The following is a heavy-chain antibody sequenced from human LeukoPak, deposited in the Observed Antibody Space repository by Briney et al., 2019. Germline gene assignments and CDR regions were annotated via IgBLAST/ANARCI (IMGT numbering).Heavy chain of an antibody. J-gene: IGHJ3*02. D-gene: IGHD2-8*01. CDR3: ARHQLLGPCFKGVCSDAFGI. V-gene: IGHV5-10-1*01. CDR1: GYRFTSYW. Sequence: GESLKISCKGSGYRFTSYWISRVRQMPGKGLEWMGRIDPSDSYTNYSPSFQGHLTISADKSISTAYLQWSSLKASDTAMYYCARHQLLGPCFKGVCSDAFGIWGQGTMVTVSS. CDR2: IDPSDSYT.